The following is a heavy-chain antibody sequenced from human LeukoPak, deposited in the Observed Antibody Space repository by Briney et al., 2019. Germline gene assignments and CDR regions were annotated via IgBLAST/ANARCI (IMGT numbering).Heavy chain of an antibody. D-gene: IGHD3-10*01. CDR3: ARVPPDYYGSGTYDY. CDR2: VHYSGGS. Sequence: SETLSLTCTVSGGSISSSPYYWGWIRQSPGKGLEWIGSVHYSGGSYYSPSLKSRVTISLNTTKNQFSLKLSSVTAADTAVYYCARVPPDYYGSGTYDYWGQGTLVTVSS. CDR1: GGSISSSPYY. V-gene: IGHV4-39*07. J-gene: IGHJ4*02.